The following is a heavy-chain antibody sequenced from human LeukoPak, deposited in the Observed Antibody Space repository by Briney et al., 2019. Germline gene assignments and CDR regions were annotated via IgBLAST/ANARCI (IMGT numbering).Heavy chain of an antibody. Sequence: AGGSLRLSCAASGFTFSSYGMHWVRQAPGKGLEWVAVISYDGSSKYYADSVKGRFTISRDNSKNTLYLQMNSLRAEDTAVYYCAKELGVVVPAAAPQYYYYYYGMDVWGQGTTVTVSS. CDR1: GFTFSSYG. CDR2: ISYDGSSK. D-gene: IGHD2-2*01. CDR3: AKELGVVVPAAAPQYYYYYYGMDV. V-gene: IGHV3-30*18. J-gene: IGHJ6*02.